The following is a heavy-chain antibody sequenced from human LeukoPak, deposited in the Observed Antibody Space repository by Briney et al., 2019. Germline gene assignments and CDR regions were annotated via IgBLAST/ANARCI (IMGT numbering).Heavy chain of an antibody. D-gene: IGHD6-19*01. J-gene: IGHJ4*02. CDR1: GGSISSYY. Sequence: SETLSLTCTVSGGSISSYYWSWIRQPPGKGLEWIGCIYYSGSTNYNPSLKSRVTISVDTSKNQFSLKLSSVTAADTAVYYCARHIAVAANFDYWGQGTLVTVSS. CDR3: ARHIAVAANFDY. CDR2: IYYSGST. V-gene: IGHV4-59*08.